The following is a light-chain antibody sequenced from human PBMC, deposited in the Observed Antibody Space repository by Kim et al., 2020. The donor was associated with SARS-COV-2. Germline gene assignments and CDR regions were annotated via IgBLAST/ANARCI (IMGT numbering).Light chain of an antibody. CDR2: RAS. CDR1: QGISTY. Sequence: DIQMTQSPSSLSASVGDRVTITCRASQGISTYLAWYQQIPGKAPKLLIYRASTLQSGVPSRFSGSGSGTEFTLTISNLQPEDFAIYYCQQYSTYPRTFGQGTKVEIK. J-gene: IGKJ1*01. CDR3: QQYSTYPRT. V-gene: IGKV1-9*01.